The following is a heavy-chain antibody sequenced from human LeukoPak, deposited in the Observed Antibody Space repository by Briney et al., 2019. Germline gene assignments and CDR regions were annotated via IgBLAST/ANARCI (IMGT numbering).Heavy chain of an antibody. Sequence: PGGSLRFSCAASGFTVSSTYMGWVRQAPGRGLEWVSVMYVRGSTYYADSVKGRFTISRDNSKNTLYLQMNSLRAEDTAVYYCARAPAAAGLFDYWGQGALVTVSS. CDR3: ARAPAAAGLFDY. V-gene: IGHV3-66*01. D-gene: IGHD6-13*01. CDR1: GFTVSSTY. CDR2: MYVRGST. J-gene: IGHJ4*02.